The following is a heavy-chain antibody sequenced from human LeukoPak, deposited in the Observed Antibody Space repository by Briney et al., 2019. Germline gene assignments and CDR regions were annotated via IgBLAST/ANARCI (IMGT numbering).Heavy chain of an antibody. CDR2: ISSSGSTI. D-gene: IGHD3-16*02. CDR1: GFTFSDYY. V-gene: IGHV3-11*04. CDR3: ARDFSSRGYPLYYFDY. Sequence: GGSLRLSCAASGFTFSDYYMSWIRQAPGKGLEWVSYISSSGSTIYYADSVKGRFTISRDNAKNSLYLQMNSLRAEDTAVYYCARDFSSRGYPLYYFDYWGQGTLVTVSS. J-gene: IGHJ4*02.